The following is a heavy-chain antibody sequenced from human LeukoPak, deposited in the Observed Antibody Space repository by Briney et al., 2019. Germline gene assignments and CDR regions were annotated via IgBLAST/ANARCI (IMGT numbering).Heavy chain of an antibody. J-gene: IGHJ4*02. CDR3: ARGGYSSGWYNY. V-gene: IGHV3-11*01. D-gene: IGHD6-19*01. CDR2: ISYSGDTI. CDR1: EFTFSDYY. Sequence: GGSLRLSCAASEFTFSDYYMSWIRQAPGKGLEWVSYISYSGDTIYYADSVKGRFTVSRDNSKNTLYLQMNSLRAEDTAVYYCARGGYSSGWYNYWGQGTLVTVSS.